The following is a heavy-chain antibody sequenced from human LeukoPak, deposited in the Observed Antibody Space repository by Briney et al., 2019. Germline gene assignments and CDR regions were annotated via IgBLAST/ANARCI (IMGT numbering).Heavy chain of an antibody. V-gene: IGHV4-59*12. CDR2: IYYSGST. J-gene: IGHJ6*02. Sequence: SETLSLTCTVSGVSISSYYWSWIRQPPGKGLEWIGYIYYSGSTNYSPSLKSRVTISVDTSKNQFSLKLSSVTAADTAVYYCARRQIQLWTRYGMDVWGQGTTVTVSS. CDR1: GVSISSYY. CDR3: ARRQIQLWTRYGMDV. D-gene: IGHD5-18*01.